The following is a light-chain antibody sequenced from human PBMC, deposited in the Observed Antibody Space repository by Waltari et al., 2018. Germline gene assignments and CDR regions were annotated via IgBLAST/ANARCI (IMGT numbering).Light chain of an antibody. CDR1: NLGNKH. Sequence: SYELTQPPSVSLSPGQTARITCGGDNLGNKHVHWYHQKPAQAPVLVIYYDRDRPSGIPERFPGSKSGNTATLTISGVEAGDEADYYCQVWDSGSDHSIFGGGTRLTVL. J-gene: IGLJ2*01. CDR2: YDR. CDR3: QVWDSGSDHSI. V-gene: IGLV3-21*01.